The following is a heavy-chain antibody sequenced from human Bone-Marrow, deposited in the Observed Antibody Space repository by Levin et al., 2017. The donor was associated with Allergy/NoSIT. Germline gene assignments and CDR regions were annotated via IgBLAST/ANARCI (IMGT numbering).Heavy chain of an antibody. Sequence: RSQTLSLTCTVSGGSISSGDYYWSWIRQPPGKGLEWIGYIYYSGSTYYNPSHKSRVTISVDTSKNQFSLKLSSVTAADTAVYYCARDDDSSWFDYWGQGTLVTVSS. CDR1: GGSISSGDYY. V-gene: IGHV4-30-4*01. J-gene: IGHJ4*02. CDR2: IYYSGST. D-gene: IGHD3-22*01. CDR3: ARDDDSSWFDY.